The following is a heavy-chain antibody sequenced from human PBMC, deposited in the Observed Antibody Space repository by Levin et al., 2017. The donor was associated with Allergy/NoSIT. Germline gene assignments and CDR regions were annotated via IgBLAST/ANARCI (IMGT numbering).Heavy chain of an antibody. CDR2: IYTSGST. Sequence: SQTLSLPCTVSGGSISSGSYYWSWIRQPAGKGLEWIGRIYTSGSTNYNPSLKSRVTISVDTSKNQFSLKLSSVTAADTAVYYCARVIMVRGGYNWFDPWGQGTLVTVSS. D-gene: IGHD3-10*01. J-gene: IGHJ5*02. CDR1: GGSISSGSYY. V-gene: IGHV4-61*02. CDR3: ARVIMVRGGYNWFDP.